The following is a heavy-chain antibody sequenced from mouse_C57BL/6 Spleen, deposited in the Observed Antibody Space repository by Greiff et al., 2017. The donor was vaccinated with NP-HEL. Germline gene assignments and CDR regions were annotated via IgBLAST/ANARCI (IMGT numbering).Heavy chain of an antibody. CDR2: LYPGSGST. V-gene: IGHV1-55*01. D-gene: IGHD1-1*01. J-gene: IGHJ2*01. Sequence: VQLQQSGAELARPGASVKMSCKASGYTFTSYWITWVKQRPGQGLEWIGDLYPGSGSTNYNEKFKSKATMTVDTSSSTAYMQLSSLTSEDSAVYYCARGDYYYCSKGYFDYWGQGTTLTVSS. CDR3: ARGDYYYCSKGYFDY. CDR1: GYTFTSYW.